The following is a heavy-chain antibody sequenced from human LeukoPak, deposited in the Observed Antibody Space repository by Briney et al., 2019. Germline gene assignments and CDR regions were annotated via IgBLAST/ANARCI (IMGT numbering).Heavy chain of an antibody. D-gene: IGHD3-3*01. V-gene: IGHV1-2*02. CDR1: GYTFTGYY. J-gene: IGHJ3*02. CDR3: AREPITIFGVITPHDAFDI. CDR2: INPNSGGA. Sequence: PRASVKVSCKASGYTFTGYYMHWVRQAPGQGLEWMGWINPNSGGANYAQNFQGRVTMTRDTSISTAYMELSRLRSDDTAVYYCAREPITIFGVITPHDAFDIWGQGTMVTVSS.